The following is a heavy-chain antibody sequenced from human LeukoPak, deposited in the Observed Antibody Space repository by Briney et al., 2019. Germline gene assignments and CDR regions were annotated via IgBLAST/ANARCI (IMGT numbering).Heavy chain of an antibody. Sequence: ASVKVSCKASGYTFTGYYMHWVRQAPGQGLECMGWINLNSGGTGYAQRFQGRVTMTRDTSISTAYMELSSLRSEDTAVYYCARGRHDYGDYYFDYWGQGTLVTVSS. CDR1: GYTFTGYY. CDR3: ARGRHDYGDYYFDY. J-gene: IGHJ4*02. CDR2: INLNSGGT. D-gene: IGHD4-17*01. V-gene: IGHV1-2*02.